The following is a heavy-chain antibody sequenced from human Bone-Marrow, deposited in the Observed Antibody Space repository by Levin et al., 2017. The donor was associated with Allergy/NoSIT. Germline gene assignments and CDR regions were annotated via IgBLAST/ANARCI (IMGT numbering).Heavy chain of an antibody. Sequence: PGGSLRLSCAASGFTFSNYDMSWVRQAPGKGLEWVSVISGSGGNIYYADSVKGRFTISRDNSKNTMDLQMNSLRAEDTAVYYCAKKYYHGLGIGGIAFDHWGQGTLVTVSS. CDR3: AKKYYHGLGIGGIAFDH. J-gene: IGHJ4*02. CDR2: ISGSGGNI. D-gene: IGHD3-10*01. V-gene: IGHV3-23*01. CDR1: GFTFSNYD.